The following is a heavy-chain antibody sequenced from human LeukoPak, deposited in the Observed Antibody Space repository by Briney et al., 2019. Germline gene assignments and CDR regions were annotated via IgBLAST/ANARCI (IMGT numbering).Heavy chain of an antibody. J-gene: IGHJ4*02. CDR1: SGSISTSNYY. CDR2: IFYSGST. CDR3: ATYSSGYYGSLDY. Sequence: SETLSLTCTVSSGSISTSNYYWGWVRQPPGKALEWIGNIFYSGSTYYSPSLKSRVTISVDKSKNQFSLKLSSVTAADTAVYYCATYSSGYYGSLDYWGQGTLVTVSS. V-gene: IGHV4-39*07. D-gene: IGHD3-22*01.